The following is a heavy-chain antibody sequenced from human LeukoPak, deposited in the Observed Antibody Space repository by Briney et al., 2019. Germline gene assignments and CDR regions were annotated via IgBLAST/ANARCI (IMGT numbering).Heavy chain of an antibody. D-gene: IGHD3-16*01. J-gene: IGHJ3*02. CDR2: INHSGST. CDR1: GGSFSGYY. V-gene: IGHV4-34*01. CDR3: ARHRRRGGTFHAFDI. Sequence: PSETLSLTCAVYGGSFSGYYWSWIRQPPGKGLEWIGEINHSGSTNYNPSLKSRVTISLDTSKNQFSLRLSSVTAADTAVYYCARHRRRGGTFHAFDIWSQGTMVTVSS.